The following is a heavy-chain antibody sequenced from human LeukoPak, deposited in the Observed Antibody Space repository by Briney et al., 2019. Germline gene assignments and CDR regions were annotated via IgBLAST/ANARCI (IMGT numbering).Heavy chain of an antibody. CDR1: GFTFSNYA. Sequence: GGSLRLSCVASGFTFSNYALSRVRQAPGKGLEWVSSIGGSVNATYYADSVKGRFTISRDNSKNTLYLQMNSLRAEDTAVYYCARDQAFDWFYYYYGMDVWGLGTTVIVSS. D-gene: IGHD3-9*01. J-gene: IGHJ6*02. V-gene: IGHV3-23*01. CDR2: IGGSVNAT. CDR3: ARDQAFDWFYYYYGMDV.